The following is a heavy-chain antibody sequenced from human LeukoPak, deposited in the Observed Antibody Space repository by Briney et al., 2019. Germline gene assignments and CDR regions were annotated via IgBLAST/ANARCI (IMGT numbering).Heavy chain of an antibody. J-gene: IGHJ3*02. V-gene: IGHV3-30-3*01. CDR3: ERDNEWLLAFDI. Sequence: GWSLRLSCAACRFTVSSYAMHWVRQAPGKGREWVAVISYDGSNKYYADSVKGRFTISRDNSKNTLYLQMNSLRAEDTAVYYCERDNEWLLAFDIWGQGTMVTVSS. D-gene: IGHD3-3*01. CDR1: RFTVSSYA. CDR2: ISYDGSNK.